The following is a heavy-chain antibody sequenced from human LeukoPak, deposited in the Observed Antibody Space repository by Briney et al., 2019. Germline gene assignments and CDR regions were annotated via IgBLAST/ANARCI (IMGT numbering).Heavy chain of an antibody. J-gene: IGHJ4*02. CDR3: ARVGFGGYSYGYVDF. CDR1: GFTFSSYA. D-gene: IGHD5-18*01. CDR2: IYDSGST. V-gene: IGHV4-38-2*01. Sequence: GSLRLSCAASGFTFSSYAMTWVRQPPGKGLEWIGTIYDSGSTYYNPSPKSRVTISADTSKNQLSLRLSSVTAADTAVYYCARVGFGGYSYGYVDFWGQGTQVTVSS.